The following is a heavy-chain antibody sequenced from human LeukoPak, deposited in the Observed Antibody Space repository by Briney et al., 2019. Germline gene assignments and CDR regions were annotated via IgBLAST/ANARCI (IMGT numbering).Heavy chain of an antibody. J-gene: IGHJ4*02. CDR2: ISGSGGST. D-gene: IGHD3-16*01. CDR3: AKEGAAVATFVFNYFDY. CDR1: GFTFSSYA. V-gene: IGHV3-23*01. Sequence: SGGSLRLSCAASGFTFSSYAMSWVRQAPGKGLEWVSAISGSGGSTYYADSVKGRFTISRDNSKNTLYLQMSSLRAEDTAVYYCAKEGAAVATFVFNYFDYWGQGTLVTVSS.